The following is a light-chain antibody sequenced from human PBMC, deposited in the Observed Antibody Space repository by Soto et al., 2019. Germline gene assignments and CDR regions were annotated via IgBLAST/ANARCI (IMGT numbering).Light chain of an antibody. Sequence: QSVLTQPPSASGTPGQRVFISCYGSSSNIGGTNYAYWYQQLPGAAPKLLMHSNNLRPSGVPERISGSKSGTSASLAISGLRSEDESVYYCASWDDRLGAVMFGGGTKGTVL. V-gene: IGLV1-47*02. CDR3: ASWDDRLGAVM. J-gene: IGLJ3*02. CDR2: SNN. CDR1: SSNIGGTNY.